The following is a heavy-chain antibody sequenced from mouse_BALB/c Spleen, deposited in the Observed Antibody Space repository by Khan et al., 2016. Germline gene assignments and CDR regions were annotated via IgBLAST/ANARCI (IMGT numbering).Heavy chain of an antibody. D-gene: IGHD2-4*01. CDR3: TRMGYDCDRYIDV. CDR2: ISSGSSTI. V-gene: IGHV5-17*02. CDR1: GFTFSSFG. J-gene: IGHJ1*01. Sequence: EVELVESGGGLVQPGGSRKLSCAASGFTFSSFGMHWVRQAPEKGLEWVAYISSGSSTIYYSDTVKGRFTISRDNPNTTLFLQVASLRSEDTAIFDCTRMGYDCDRYIDVWGAGTTVTVSA.